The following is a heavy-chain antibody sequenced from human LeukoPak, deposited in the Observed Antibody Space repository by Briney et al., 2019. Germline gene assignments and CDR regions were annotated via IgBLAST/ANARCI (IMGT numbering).Heavy chain of an antibody. D-gene: IGHD2-15*01. CDR2: ISYDGSNK. J-gene: IGHJ6*02. CDR3: ARSRGYCSGGSCYGVGYYYGIDV. CDR1: GFTFSDTFSDYA. Sequence: GGSLRLSCAASGFTFSDTFSDYAMHWVRQAPGKGLELVAVISYDGSNKYYADSVKGRFTISRDNYKNTVYLQMNSLRAEDTAVYYCARSRGYCSGGSCYGVGYYYGIDVWGQGTTVTVSS. V-gene: IGHV3-30-3*01.